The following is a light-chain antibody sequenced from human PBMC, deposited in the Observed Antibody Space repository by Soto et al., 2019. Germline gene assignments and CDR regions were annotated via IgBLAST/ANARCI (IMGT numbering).Light chain of an antibody. CDR2: KAS. CDR3: QQLDNYPRK. Sequence: DIQMTQYPSTLSGSVGDRVTITCRASQTISSWLAWYQQKPGKAPKLLIYKASTLKSGVPSRFSGSGSGTEFTLTISSLQPDDFATYYCQQLDNYPRKFGQGTKVE. V-gene: IGKV1-5*03. CDR1: QTISSW. J-gene: IGKJ1*01.